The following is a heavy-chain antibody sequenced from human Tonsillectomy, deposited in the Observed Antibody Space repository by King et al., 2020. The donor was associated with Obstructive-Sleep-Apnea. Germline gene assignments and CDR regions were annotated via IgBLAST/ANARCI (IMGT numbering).Heavy chain of an antibody. CDR1: GVSIRSSSYY. V-gene: IGHV4-39*07. Sequence: QLQLQESGPGLVKPSETLSLTCTVSGVSIRSSSYYWGWIRQPPGKGLEWIGSIYYSGNTYYNPSLKSRVTISVDTSTNQFSLKLSSVTAADTAVYYCARGWGSFDYWGQGTLVTVSS. CDR2: IYYSGNT. CDR3: ARGWGSFDY. J-gene: IGHJ4*02. D-gene: IGHD3-16*01.